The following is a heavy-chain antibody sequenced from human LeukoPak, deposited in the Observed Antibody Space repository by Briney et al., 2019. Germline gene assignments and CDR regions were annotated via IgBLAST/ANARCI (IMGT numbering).Heavy chain of an antibody. CDR2: IKEDANEE. CDR3: ARAGYCTSNSCYSTNFYYMDV. CDR1: GFTFRSYR. J-gene: IGHJ6*03. V-gene: IGHV3-7*01. D-gene: IGHD2-2*01. Sequence: GGSLRLSCAASGFTFRSYRMSWGCQAPGKGLELVANIKEDANEEYYVDSVRGRFIISRDNAKNSLFLQMYSLRSDDTAVYYCARAGYCTSNSCYSTNFYYMDVWGKGTTVAVSS.